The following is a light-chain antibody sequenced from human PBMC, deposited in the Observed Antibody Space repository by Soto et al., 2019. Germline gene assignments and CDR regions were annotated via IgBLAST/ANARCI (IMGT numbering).Light chain of an antibody. Sequence: QSALTQPPSASGSPGQSVTISCTGTSSDVGGYNYVSWYQQHPDKAPKLMIYEVSKRPSGVPDRFSGSKSGNTASLTVSGLHAEDDADYYCSSYAGSNNYVFGTGTKLTVL. CDR1: SSDVGGYNY. CDR2: EVS. CDR3: SSYAGSNNYV. J-gene: IGLJ1*01. V-gene: IGLV2-8*01.